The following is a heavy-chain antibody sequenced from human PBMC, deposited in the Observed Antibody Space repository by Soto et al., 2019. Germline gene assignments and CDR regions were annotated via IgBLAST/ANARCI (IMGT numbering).Heavy chain of an antibody. D-gene: IGHD3-10*01. J-gene: IGHJ4*02. V-gene: IGHV1-69*01. CDR2: ITPIFPTA. Sequence: VQLVQSGTEVKKPGSSVKLSCKASGGSFNFAMSWVRQAPGQGLEWMGGITPIFPTAVEAPKFQGRVTITADEPTATVSIELTSLRSEDTAVYFCVFMGGRGSHIEYWGPGSLVIVSS. CDR1: GGSFNFA. CDR3: VFMGGRGSHIEY.